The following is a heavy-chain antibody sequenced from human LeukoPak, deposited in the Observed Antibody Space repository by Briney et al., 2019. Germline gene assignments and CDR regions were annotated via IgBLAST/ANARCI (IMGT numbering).Heavy chain of an antibody. D-gene: IGHD6-19*01. CDR3: AKAIKSYSSGWSN. Sequence: GGSQRLSCAASGFTFSSYAMSWVRQAPGKGLEWVSAISGSGGSTYYADSVKGRFTISRDNSKNTLYLQMNSLRAEDTAVYYCAKAIKSYSSGWSNWGQGTLVTVSS. J-gene: IGHJ4*02. CDR2: ISGSGGST. CDR1: GFTFSSYA. V-gene: IGHV3-23*01.